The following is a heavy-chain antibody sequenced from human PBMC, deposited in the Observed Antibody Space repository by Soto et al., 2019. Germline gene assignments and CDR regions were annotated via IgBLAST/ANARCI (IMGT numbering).Heavy chain of an antibody. V-gene: IGHV4-34*12. Sequence: QVQLQQWGAGLLKPSETLSLTCAVSGGSFNANYWSWIHQPPGKGLEWIGEIFHSGSTNYNPSLKSRVTISVDTSKNQFSLKLSSVTAADTAIYYCASARWDYWGQGTQVTVSS. J-gene: IGHJ4*02. CDR1: GGSFNANY. CDR2: IFHSGST. CDR3: ASARWDY.